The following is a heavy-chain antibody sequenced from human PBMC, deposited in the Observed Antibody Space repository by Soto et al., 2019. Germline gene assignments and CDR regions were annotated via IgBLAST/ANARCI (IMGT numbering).Heavy chain of an antibody. D-gene: IGHD2-8*01. CDR2: IYPGDSDT. CDR3: ARSLVNGTYEAFDI. V-gene: IGHV5-51*03. CDR1: GYNFKRYW. J-gene: IGHJ3*02. Sequence: EVYLAQSGAEVKKPGESLKISCKGSGYNFKRYWIGWVRQMPGKGLEWMGVIYPGDSDTRYSPSHQGQVTISADKSSSAAYLQWSSLQASDTATYYCARSLVNGTYEAFDIWGQGTMVTVSS.